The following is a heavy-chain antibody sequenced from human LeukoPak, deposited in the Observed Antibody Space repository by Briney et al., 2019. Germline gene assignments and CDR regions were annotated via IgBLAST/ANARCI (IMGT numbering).Heavy chain of an antibody. CDR2: MNPNSGNT. CDR3: ARGQGVKAAGRNYYYSGMDV. D-gene: IGHD6-13*01. J-gene: IGHJ6*02. CDR1: GYTFTSYD. Sequence: ASVRVSFKASGYTFTSYDINWVRQATGQGLEWMGWMNPNSGNTGYAQKFQGRVTKTRNTSINTAYLERSNQRSEDRPGHDFARGQGVKAAGRNYYYSGMDVWGQGTTVTVSS. V-gene: IGHV1-8*01.